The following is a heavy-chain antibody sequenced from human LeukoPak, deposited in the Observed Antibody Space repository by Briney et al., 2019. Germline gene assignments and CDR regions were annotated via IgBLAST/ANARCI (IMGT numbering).Heavy chain of an antibody. CDR3: ARLTVRGYYDSSGYPSDAFDI. D-gene: IGHD3-22*01. Sequence: GESLKISCKGSGYIFTSCSIGWVRQMPGKGLEWMGIIYPGDSDTGYSPSFQGQVTISADKSISTAYLQWSSLKASDTAMYYCARLTVRGYYDSSGYPSDAFDIWGQGTMVTVSS. CDR1: GYIFTSCS. CDR2: IYPGDSDT. J-gene: IGHJ3*02. V-gene: IGHV5-51*01.